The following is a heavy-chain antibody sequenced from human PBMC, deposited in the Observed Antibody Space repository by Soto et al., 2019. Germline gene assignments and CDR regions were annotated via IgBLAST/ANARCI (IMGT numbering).Heavy chain of an antibody. V-gene: IGHV3-9*01. J-gene: IGHJ4*02. Sequence: GGSLRLSCAASGFTFDDYAMHWVRQAPWKGLEWVSGISWNSGSIGYADSVKGRFTISRDNAKNSLYLQMNSLRAEDTALYYCAKDKGSGSYYDILTGYSNYFDYWGQGTLVTVSS. D-gene: IGHD3-9*01. CDR2: ISWNSGSI. CDR3: AKDKGSGSYYDILTGYSNYFDY. CDR1: GFTFDDYA.